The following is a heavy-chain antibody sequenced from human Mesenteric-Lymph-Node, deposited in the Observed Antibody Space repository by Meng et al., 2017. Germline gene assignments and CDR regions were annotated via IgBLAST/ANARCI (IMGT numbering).Heavy chain of an antibody. CDR2: INSSGRT. J-gene: IGHJ4*02. Sequence: QVQLKQVGAGLLKPSETLSLTCAVYGGSFSGYYWSWIRQSPRKGLEWIGEINSSGRTNYNPSLESRVTISVDTSQNQFSLTLTSVTAADTAVYYCARVNYVWGSYREDYWGQGTLVTVSS. D-gene: IGHD3-16*02. CDR1: GGSFSGYY. CDR3: ARVNYVWGSYREDY. V-gene: IGHV4-34*01.